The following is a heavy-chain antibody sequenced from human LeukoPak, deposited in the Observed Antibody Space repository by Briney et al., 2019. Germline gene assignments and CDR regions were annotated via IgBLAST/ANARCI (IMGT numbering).Heavy chain of an antibody. D-gene: IGHD1-20*01. J-gene: IGHJ4*02. V-gene: IGHV1-2*02. CDR2: INPNSGGT. CDR3: ARISITGSLFDY. Sequence: ASVKVSCKASGYTFTGYYMHWVRQAPRQGLEWMGWINPNSGGTNYAQKFQGRVTMTRDTSISTAYMELSRLRSDDTAVYYCARISITGSLFDYWGQGTLVTVSS. CDR1: GYTFTGYY.